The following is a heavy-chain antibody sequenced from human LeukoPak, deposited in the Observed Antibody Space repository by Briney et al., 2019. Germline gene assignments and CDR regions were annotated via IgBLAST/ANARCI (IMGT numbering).Heavy chain of an antibody. V-gene: IGHV4-59*08. CDR2: IYYSGNT. Sequence: PSETLSLTRTVSGGSISTYYWSWIRQPPGKGLEWIGYIYYSGNTNYNPSLKSRITISVDTSKNQFSLKLSSVTASDTAVYYCARHQGPRDGYNYGRAFDIWGQGTMVTVSS. CDR3: ARHQGPRDGYNYGRAFDI. D-gene: IGHD5-24*01. CDR1: GGSISTYY. J-gene: IGHJ3*02.